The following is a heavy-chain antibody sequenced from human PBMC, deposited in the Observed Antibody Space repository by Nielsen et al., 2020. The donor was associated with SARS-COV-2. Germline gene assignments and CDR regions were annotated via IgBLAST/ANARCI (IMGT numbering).Heavy chain of an antibody. CDR1: GFTFDDYT. D-gene: IGHD6-19*01. Sequence: GGSLRLSCAASGFTFDDYTMHWVRQAPGKGLEWVSGINWNGGSTGYADSVKGRFTISRDNAKNSLYLQMNSLRAEDTALYHCAREVVAGPPRLSPWGQGTLVTVSS. V-gene: IGHV3-20*01. J-gene: IGHJ5*02. CDR2: INWNGGST. CDR3: AREVVAGPPRLSP.